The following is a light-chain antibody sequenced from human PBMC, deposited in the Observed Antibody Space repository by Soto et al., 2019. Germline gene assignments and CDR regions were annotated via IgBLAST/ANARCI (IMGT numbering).Light chain of an antibody. CDR2: GAS. J-gene: IGKJ1*01. CDR3: QQSNNWPRT. Sequence: EIVLTQSPGTLSLSPGERATLSCRASQSVSSSYLAWYQQKPGQAPRLIIYGASTRATGIPARFSGSGSGTEFTLTISSLQSEDFAVYYCQQSNNWPRTFGQGTKVDI. V-gene: IGKV3-15*01. CDR1: QSVSSSY.